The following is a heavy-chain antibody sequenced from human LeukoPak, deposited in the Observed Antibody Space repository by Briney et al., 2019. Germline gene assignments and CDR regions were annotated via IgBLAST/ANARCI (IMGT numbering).Heavy chain of an antibody. CDR2: ISTSSSYI. CDR1: GFTFSSYS. V-gene: IGHV3-21*01. Sequence: GGSLRLSCAASGFTFSSYSMNWVRQAPGKGLEWVSSISTSSSYIYYADSEKRRFTISRKNAKHSLYLQMHSLSAEDTAVYYCTSQPFTSRWGQGTLVTVSS. CDR3: TSQPFTSR. D-gene: IGHD2-2*01. J-gene: IGHJ4*02.